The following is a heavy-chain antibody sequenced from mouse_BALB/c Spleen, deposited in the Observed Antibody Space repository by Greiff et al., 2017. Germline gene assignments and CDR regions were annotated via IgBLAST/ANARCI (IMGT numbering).Heavy chain of an antibody. CDR3: TGEWQRGTYYYAMDY. Sequence: EVQLQESGTVLARPGASVKMSCKASGYSFTSYWMHWVKQRPGQGLEWIGAIYPGNSDTSYNQKFKGKAKLTAVTSASTAYMELSSLTNEDSAVYYCTGEWQRGTYYYAMDYWGQGTSVTVSS. CDR1: GYSFTSYW. D-gene: IGHD3-3*01. V-gene: IGHV1-5*01. CDR2: IYPGNSDT. J-gene: IGHJ4*01.